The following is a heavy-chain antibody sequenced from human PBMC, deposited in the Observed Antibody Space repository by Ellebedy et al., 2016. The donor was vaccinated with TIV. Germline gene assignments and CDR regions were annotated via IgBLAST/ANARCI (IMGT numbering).Heavy chain of an antibody. CDR1: GFTFRGSA. CDR2: ISSDGNNK. Sequence: PGGSLRLSCAASGFTFRGSAMHWVRQAPGKGLEWVAVISSDGNNKHYADSVQGRFSISRDNSKSTLYLQMTGLRAEDTAMYYCATSSIFALPDFYYFAMDVWGPGTTVTVSS. CDR3: ATSSIFALPDFYYFAMDV. J-gene: IGHJ6*02. D-gene: IGHD3-3*01. V-gene: IGHV3-30-3*01.